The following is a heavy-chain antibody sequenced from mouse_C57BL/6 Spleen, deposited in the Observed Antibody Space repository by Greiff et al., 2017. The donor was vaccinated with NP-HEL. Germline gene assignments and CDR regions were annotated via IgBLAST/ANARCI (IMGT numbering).Heavy chain of an antibody. Sequence: EVKLMESGGGLVKPGGSLKLSCAASGFTFSSYAMSWVRQTPEKRLEWVATISDGGSYTYYPDNVKGRFTISRDNAKNHLYLQLSHLKSEDTAMYYCARAVYYGSSHWYFDVWGTGTTVTVSS. CDR3: ARAVYYGSSHWYFDV. V-gene: IGHV5-4*03. CDR1: GFTFSSYA. D-gene: IGHD1-1*01. CDR2: ISDGGSYT. J-gene: IGHJ1*03.